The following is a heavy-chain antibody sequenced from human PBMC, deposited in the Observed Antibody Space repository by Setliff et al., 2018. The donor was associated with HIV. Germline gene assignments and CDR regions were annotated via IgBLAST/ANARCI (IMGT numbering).Heavy chain of an antibody. CDR3: ARAMNHYGSGTFEYYDYMDV. V-gene: IGHV3-30*02. D-gene: IGHD3-10*01. J-gene: IGHJ6*03. CDR2: IRYDGSNQ. Sequence: PGGSLRLSCAASGFTFSGYGMYWVRQAPGKGLEWVAFIRYDGSNQYYADSVKGRFTISRDNAKKSMYLQMNSLRGEDTAVYYCARAMNHYGSGTFEYYDYMDVWGKGTTVTVSS. CDR1: GFTFSGYG.